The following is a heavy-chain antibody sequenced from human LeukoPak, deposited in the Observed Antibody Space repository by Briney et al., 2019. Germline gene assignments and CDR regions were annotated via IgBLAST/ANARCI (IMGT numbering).Heavy chain of an antibody. CDR3: ARAESGDSSGSEADY. CDR1: GGSFSGYY. D-gene: IGHD3-22*01. Sequence: PSETLSLTCADYGGSFSGYYWSWIRQPPGKGLEWIGEIDHSGSTNYNPSLKSRVTISVDTSKNQFSLKLSSVTAADTAVYYCARAESGDSSGSEADYWGQGTLVTVSS. J-gene: IGHJ4*02. V-gene: IGHV4-34*01. CDR2: IDHSGST.